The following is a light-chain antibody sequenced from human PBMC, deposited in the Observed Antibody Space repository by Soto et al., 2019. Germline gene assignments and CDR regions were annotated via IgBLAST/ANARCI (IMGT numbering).Light chain of an antibody. CDR2: EVT. CDR3: SSYTSRSTLV. CDR1: SXDVGGYNY. J-gene: IGLJ1*01. Sequence: QSALTQPTSVSGSPGQSITISCTGTSXDVGGYNYVSWYQQHPGKAPKLMIYEVTNRPSGVSNRFSGSKSGNTASLTISGLQAEDEADYYCSSYTSRSTLVFATGTKVTVL. V-gene: IGLV2-14*01.